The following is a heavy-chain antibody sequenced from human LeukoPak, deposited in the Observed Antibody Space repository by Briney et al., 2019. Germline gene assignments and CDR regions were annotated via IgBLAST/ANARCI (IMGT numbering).Heavy chain of an antibody. D-gene: IGHD5-18*01. V-gene: IGHV3-23*01. J-gene: IGHJ4*02. CDR3: ARHDSFIPY. CDR2: ISGSGGST. Sequence: GGSLRLSCAASGFIFSSYAMSWVRQAPGKGLEWVSTISGSGGSTYYADSVKGRFTISRDNSKNTVYLQMNNLRPDDTAVYFCARHDSFIPYWGQGTLVTVSS. CDR1: GFIFSSYA.